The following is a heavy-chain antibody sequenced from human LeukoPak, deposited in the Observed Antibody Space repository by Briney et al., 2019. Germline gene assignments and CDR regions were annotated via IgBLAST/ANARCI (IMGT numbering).Heavy chain of an antibody. J-gene: IGHJ4*02. Sequence: SETLSLTCAVYGGSFSGYYWSWIRQPPGKGLEWIGEINHSGSTNYNPSLKSRVTISVDTSKNQFSLKLSSVTAADTAVYYCARGIRFIAARRGFDYWGQGTLVTVSS. D-gene: IGHD6-6*01. V-gene: IGHV4-34*01. CDR2: INHSGST. CDR1: GGSFSGYY. CDR3: ARGIRFIAARRGFDY.